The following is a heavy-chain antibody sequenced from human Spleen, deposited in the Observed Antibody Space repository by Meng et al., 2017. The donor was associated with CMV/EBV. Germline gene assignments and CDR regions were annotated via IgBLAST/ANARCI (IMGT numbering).Heavy chain of an antibody. D-gene: IGHD3-10*01. CDR3: AKEVGMRGDY. Sequence: ETLSLTCAASGFTFSSYSMNWVRQAPGKGLEWVSYISSSYSTIYYADSLKGRFTISRDNAKNSLFLQMNSLRAEDTAVYYCAKEVGMRGDYWGQGTLVTVSS. J-gene: IGHJ4*02. V-gene: IGHV3-48*04. CDR2: ISSSYSTI. CDR1: GFTFSSYS.